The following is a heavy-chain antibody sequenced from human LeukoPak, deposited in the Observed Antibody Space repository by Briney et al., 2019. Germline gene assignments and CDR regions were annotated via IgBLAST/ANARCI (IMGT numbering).Heavy chain of an antibody. Sequence: GGSLRLSCAASGFTFSSYSMNWVRQAPGKGLEWVSSISSSSSYIYYADSVKGRFTISRDNAKNSLYLQMNSLRAEDTAVCYCATNSYGSGGKRDYWGQGTLVTVSS. V-gene: IGHV3-21*01. CDR1: GFTFSSYS. D-gene: IGHD5-18*01. J-gene: IGHJ4*02. CDR2: ISSSSSYI. CDR3: ATNSYGSGGKRDY.